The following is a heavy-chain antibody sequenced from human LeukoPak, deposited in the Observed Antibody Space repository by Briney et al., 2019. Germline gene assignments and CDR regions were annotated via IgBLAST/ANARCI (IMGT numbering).Heavy chain of an antibody. CDR2: IYYSGST. J-gene: IGHJ4*02. V-gene: IGHV4-59*01. CDR1: GGSISSYY. Sequence: SETLSLTCTVSGGSISSYYWSWIRQPPGKGLEWIGYIYYSGSTNYNPSLKSRVTISVDTSKNQFSLKLSSVTAADTAVYYCARGGVPAAIPVFDYWGQGTLVTVSS. CDR3: ARGGVPAAIPVFDY. D-gene: IGHD2-2*02.